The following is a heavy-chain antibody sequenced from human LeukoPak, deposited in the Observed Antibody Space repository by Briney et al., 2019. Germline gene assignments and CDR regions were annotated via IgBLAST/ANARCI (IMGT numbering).Heavy chain of an antibody. V-gene: IGHV3-33*03. CDR1: GFKFKTYG. D-gene: IGHD3-22*01. CDR3: AKGFSSGPWDACDI. CDR2: IYYDGNQK. J-gene: IGHJ3*02. Sequence: PGGSLRLSCAASGFKFKTYGIHWVRQAPGEGLEWVAVIYYDGNQKYYGDSVKGRFTVSRDVSENMLYLQMSSLRADDTAVYYCAKGFSSGPWDACDIWGQGTMVTVSS.